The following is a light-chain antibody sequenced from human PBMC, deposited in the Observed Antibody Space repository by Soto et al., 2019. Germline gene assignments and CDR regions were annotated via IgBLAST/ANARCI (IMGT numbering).Light chain of an antibody. CDR1: SRHSGYA. J-gene: IGLJ2*01. CDR2: LNSDGSH. CDR3: QTWGTGVVI. V-gene: IGLV4-69*01. Sequence: QAVLTQSPSASASLGASVKLTCTLSSRHSGYAIAWHQQQPEKGPRYLMNLNSDGSHSKGDGIPDRFSGSSSGAERYLTISSLQSEDEADYYCQTWGTGVVIFGGGTKLTVL.